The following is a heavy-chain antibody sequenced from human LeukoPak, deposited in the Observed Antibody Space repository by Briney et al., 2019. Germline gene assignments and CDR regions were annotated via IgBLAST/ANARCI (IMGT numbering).Heavy chain of an antibody. J-gene: IGHJ6*04. Sequence: PGGSLRLSCAASGFTFSSYSMNWVRQAPGKGLEWVSSISSSSSYIYYADSVKGLFTISREKAKKTVNLQMNSLRAEDTAVYYCAELGITMIGGVWGKGTTVTISS. V-gene: IGHV3-21*01. CDR2: ISSSSSYI. CDR1: GFTFSSYS. CDR3: AELGITMIGGV. D-gene: IGHD3-10*02.